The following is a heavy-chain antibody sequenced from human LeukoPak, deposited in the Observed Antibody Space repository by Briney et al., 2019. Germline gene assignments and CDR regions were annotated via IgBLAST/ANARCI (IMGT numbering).Heavy chain of an antibody. CDR2: INPNYGCT. CDR3: ASPQLGYCSSTSCYNDAFDM. D-gene: IGHD2-2*02. V-gene: IGHV1-2*02. Sequence: GASVKVSCKASGHTFTDYHIHWVRQAPGQGGEWMGWINPNYGCTNYAQKLQGRVTMTRDTSISTAYMELSRLRSDDTAVYYCASPQLGYCSSTSCYNDAFDMWGQGTMVTVSS. CDR1: GHTFTDYH. J-gene: IGHJ3*02.